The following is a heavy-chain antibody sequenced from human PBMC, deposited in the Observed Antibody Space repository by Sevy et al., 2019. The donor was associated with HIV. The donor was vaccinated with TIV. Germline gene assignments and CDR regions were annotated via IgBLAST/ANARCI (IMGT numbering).Heavy chain of an antibody. D-gene: IGHD3-10*01. CDR2: INAGNGNT. Sequence: ASVKVSCKASGYTFTSYAMHWVRQAPGQRLEWMGWINAGNGNTKYSQKFQGRVTITRDTSASKAYMELSRLRSEDTAVYYCARDASTMVRGVIIKGAAFDYWGQGTLVTVSS. CDR3: ARDASTMVRGVIIKGAAFDY. CDR1: GYTFTSYA. J-gene: IGHJ4*02. V-gene: IGHV1-3*01.